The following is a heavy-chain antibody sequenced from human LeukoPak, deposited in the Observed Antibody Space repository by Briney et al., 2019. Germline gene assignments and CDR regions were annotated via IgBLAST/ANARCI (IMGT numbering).Heavy chain of an antibody. CDR1: GGTFSSYA. CDR3: ARGRWSGYYEFDY. V-gene: IGHV1-69*05. D-gene: IGHD3-3*01. J-gene: IGHJ4*02. Sequence: ASVKVSCKASGGTFSSYAISWVRQAPGQGLEWMGGIIPIFGTANYAQKFQGRVTITTDESTSTAYMELSSLRSEDTAAYYCARGRWSGYYEFDYWGQGTLVTVSS. CDR2: IIPIFGTA.